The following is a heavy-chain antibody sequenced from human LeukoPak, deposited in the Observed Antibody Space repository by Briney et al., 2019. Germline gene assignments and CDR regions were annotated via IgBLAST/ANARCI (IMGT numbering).Heavy chain of an antibody. V-gene: IGHV3-23*01. CDR1: GFTFSSYG. CDR3: ARDLEGSGSFYRPSYDY. Sequence: PGGSLRLSCAASGFTFSSYGMNWVRQAPGKGLEWVSAISSGGSTYYADSVKGRFTISRDNSKNTLYLQMNSLRAEDTAVYYCARDLEGSGSFYRPSYDYWGQGTLVTVSS. J-gene: IGHJ4*02. D-gene: IGHD3-10*01. CDR2: ISSGGST.